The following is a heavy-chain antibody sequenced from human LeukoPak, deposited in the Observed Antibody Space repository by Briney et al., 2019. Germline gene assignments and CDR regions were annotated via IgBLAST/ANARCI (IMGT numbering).Heavy chain of an antibody. J-gene: IGHJ4*02. CDR2: IFYSGNT. CDR3: ARHRSKWLQSSFDY. V-gene: IGHV4-39*01. CDR1: GGSISSSYY. D-gene: IGHD5-24*01. Sequence: PSETLSLTCAVSGGSISSSYYWGWIRQPPGKGLEWIGSIFYSGNTYDNPSLKSRVTISVDTSKNQFSLKLNSVTAADTAVYYCARHRSKWLQSSFDYWGQGTLVTVSS.